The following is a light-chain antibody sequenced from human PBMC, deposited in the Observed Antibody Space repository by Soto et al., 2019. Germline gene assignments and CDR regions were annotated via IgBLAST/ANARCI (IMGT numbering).Light chain of an antibody. Sequence: QSVLTQPASVSGSPGQSITITCTGTSSDVGDYNFVSWYQHHPGKAPKLIIYDVSDRPSGVSSRFSGSKSGNTASLTISGLQAEDEAHHYCSSYTTTSALGVLFGGGTKLTVL. V-gene: IGLV2-14*03. CDR1: SSDVGDYNF. J-gene: IGLJ2*01. CDR2: DVS. CDR3: SSYTTTSALGVL.